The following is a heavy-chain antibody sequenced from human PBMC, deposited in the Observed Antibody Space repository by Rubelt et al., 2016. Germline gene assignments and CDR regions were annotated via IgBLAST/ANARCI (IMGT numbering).Heavy chain of an antibody. D-gene: IGHD5-24*01. Sequence: QVQLVQSGAEVKKPGSSVKVSCKASGGTFSSYAISWVRQAPGQGLEWMGRIIPILGIANYGQKFQGRVTITADKSTSTAYMELSSLRSEDTAVYYCAREFEMATLDYWGQGTLVTVSS. CDR2: IIPILGIA. CDR1: GGTFSSYA. V-gene: IGHV1-69*04. CDR3: AREFEMATLDY. J-gene: IGHJ4*02.